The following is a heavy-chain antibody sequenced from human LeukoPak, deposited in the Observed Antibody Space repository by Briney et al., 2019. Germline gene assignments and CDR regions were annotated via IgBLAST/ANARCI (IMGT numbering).Heavy chain of an antibody. D-gene: IGHD3-22*01. CDR1: GGTFSSYA. CDR3: ARRKYYYDSSGYPAEYFQH. CDR2: IIPILGIA. J-gene: IGHJ1*01. V-gene: IGHV1-69*04. Sequence: SVKVSCKASGGTFSSYAISWVRQAPGQGLEWMGRIIPILGIANYAQKFQGRVTITADKSTSTAYMELSSLRSEDTAVYYCARRKYYYDSSGYPAEYFQHWGQGTLVTVSS.